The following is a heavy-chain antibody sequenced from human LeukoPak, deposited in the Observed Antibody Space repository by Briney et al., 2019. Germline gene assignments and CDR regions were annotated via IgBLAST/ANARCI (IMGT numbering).Heavy chain of an antibody. V-gene: IGHV1-69*13. J-gene: IGHJ4*02. D-gene: IGHD3-10*01. CDR2: IIPIFGTA. Sequence: SVKVSCKASGGTFSSYAISWVRQALGQGLEWMGGIIPIFGTANYAQKFQGRVTITADESTSTAYMELSSLRSEDTAVYYCARAVGFGELFDYWGQGTLVTVSS. CDR3: ARAVGFGELFDY. CDR1: GGTFSSYA.